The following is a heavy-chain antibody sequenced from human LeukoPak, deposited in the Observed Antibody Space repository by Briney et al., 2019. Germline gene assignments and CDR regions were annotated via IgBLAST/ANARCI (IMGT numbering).Heavy chain of an antibody. D-gene: IGHD3-10*01. Sequence: SGPTLVNPTQTLTLTCTLSGFSLSASGVGVGWIRQPQEKALEWLALIYWDDDKRYSPALKSKLTNTKDTSKNQVVLTMTNMDPVDTATYYCAHMSTMVRGVTYYFNYWGQGTLVTVSS. CDR3: AHMSTMVRGVTYYFNY. CDR1: GFSLSASGVG. CDR2: IYWDDDK. J-gene: IGHJ4*02. V-gene: IGHV2-5*02.